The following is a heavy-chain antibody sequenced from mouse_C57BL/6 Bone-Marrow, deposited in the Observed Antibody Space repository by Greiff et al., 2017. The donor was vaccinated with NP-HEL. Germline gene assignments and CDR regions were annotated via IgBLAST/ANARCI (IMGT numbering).Heavy chain of an antibody. D-gene: IGHD2-4*01. Sequence: VQLQQSGPVLVKPGASVKMSCTASGYTFTDYYMNWVKQSHGKSLEWLGVINPYNGGTSYNQKFKGQATLTVDKSSSTAYMMLNSLTSEESAFYYCARKGYDCLAWFAYWGQGILVTVAA. CDR3: ARKGYDCLAWFAY. CDR1: GYTFTDYY. V-gene: IGHV1-19*01. J-gene: IGHJ3*01. CDR2: INPYNGGT.